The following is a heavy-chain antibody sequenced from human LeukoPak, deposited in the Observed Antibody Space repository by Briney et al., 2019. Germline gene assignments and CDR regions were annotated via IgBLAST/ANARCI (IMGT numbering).Heavy chain of an antibody. J-gene: IGHJ2*01. CDR1: GFTFSSYG. CDR2: IYYDGSQT. V-gene: IGHV3-33*08. CDR3: ARNFIWYFDY. D-gene: IGHD3-3*01. Sequence: PGGSLRLSCAASGFTFSSYGMHWVRQAPGKGLEWVALIYYDGSQTHYSDSVKGRFTISRDNSKNTVNLQMNSLRVEDTAVYYCARNFIWYFDYWGRGSPVTVSS.